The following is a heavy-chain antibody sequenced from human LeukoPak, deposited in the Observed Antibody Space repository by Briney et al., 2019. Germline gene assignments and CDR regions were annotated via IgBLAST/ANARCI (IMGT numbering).Heavy chain of an antibody. CDR3: ARDSRYFDWLRTRSFDY. J-gene: IGHJ4*02. CDR2: ISSSGSTI. Sequence: PGTSLRLSCATSGFTFSHYAFHWVRQAPGKGLEWVSYISSSGSTIYYADSVKGRFTISRDNAKNSLYLQMNNLRAEDTAVYYCARDSRYFDWLRTRSFDYWGQGTLVTVSS. V-gene: IGHV3-48*03. CDR1: GFTFSHYA. D-gene: IGHD3-9*01.